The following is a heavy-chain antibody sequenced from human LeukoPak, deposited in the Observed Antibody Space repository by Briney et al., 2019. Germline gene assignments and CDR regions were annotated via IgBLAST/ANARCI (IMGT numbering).Heavy chain of an antibody. D-gene: IGHD1-1*01. CDR2: IYSDGST. CDR3: AKLPSF. Sequence: PGGSLRLSCAASGFTVSSHYMTWVRQAPGKGLEWVSVIYSDGSTYYADSVKGRFTISRDNSKNTLYLQMSGLRADDTAVYHCAKLPSFWGQGTLVTVSS. CDR1: GFTVSSHY. V-gene: IGHV3-66*02. J-gene: IGHJ4*02.